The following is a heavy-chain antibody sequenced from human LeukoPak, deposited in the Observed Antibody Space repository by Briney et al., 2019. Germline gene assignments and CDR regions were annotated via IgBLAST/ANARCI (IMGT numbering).Heavy chain of an antibody. D-gene: IGHD3-22*01. J-gene: IGHJ4*02. CDR1: GGSISSSSYY. CDR3: ATYDSSGYYLWY. CDR2: IYYSGST. Sequence: PSETLSLTCTVSGGSISSSSYYWGWIRQPPGKGLEWIGSIYYSGSTYYNPSLKSRVTISVDTSKNQFSLKLSSVTAADTAVYYCATYDSSGYYLWYWGQGTLVTVSS. V-gene: IGHV4-39*01.